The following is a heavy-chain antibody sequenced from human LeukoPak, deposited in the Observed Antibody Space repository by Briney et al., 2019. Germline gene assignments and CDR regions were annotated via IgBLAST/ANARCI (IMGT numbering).Heavy chain of an antibody. V-gene: IGHV4-59*12. CDR3: ARDRGNGWAFDY. Sequence: SETLSLTCTVAGGSISSYYWSWIRQPPGKGLEWIGYIYYSGSTNYNPSLKSRVTISVDTSKNQFSLKLSSVTAADTAVYYCARDRGNGWAFDYWGQGTLVTVSS. J-gene: IGHJ4*02. CDR1: GGSISSYY. CDR2: IYYSGST. D-gene: IGHD6-19*01.